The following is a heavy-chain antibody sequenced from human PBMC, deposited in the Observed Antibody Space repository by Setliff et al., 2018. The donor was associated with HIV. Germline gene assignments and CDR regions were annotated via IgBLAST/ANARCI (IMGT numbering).Heavy chain of an antibody. J-gene: IGHJ3*02. V-gene: IGHV4-4*08. CDR2: IYTSGST. CDR3: ARSGTLGYCSGGSCYSGLVGAFDI. CDR1: GGSISSYY. Sequence: KTSETLSLTCTVSGGSISSYYWSWIRQPPGKGLEWIGYIYTSGSTNYNPSLKSRVTISVDTSKNQFSLKLSSVTAADTAVYYCARSGTLGYCSGGSCYSGLVGAFDIWGQGTMVTVS. D-gene: IGHD2-15*01.